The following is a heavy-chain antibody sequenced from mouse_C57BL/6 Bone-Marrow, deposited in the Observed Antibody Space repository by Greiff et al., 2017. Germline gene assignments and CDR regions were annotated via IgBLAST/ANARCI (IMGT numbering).Heavy chain of an antibody. D-gene: IGHD2-3*01. CDR3: SSFDGNYFDF. Sequence: EVQLQQSGAELVRPGASVKLSCTASGFNIKDDYIHWVKQRPEQGLEWIGWIDPEIGDTEYASKLQGQTTITSDTSSNTAYLQLSSLTSEDTAVYSCSSFDGNYFDFWGQGTPLTVAS. CDR2: IDPEIGDT. CDR1: GFNIKDDY. V-gene: IGHV14-4*01. J-gene: IGHJ2*01.